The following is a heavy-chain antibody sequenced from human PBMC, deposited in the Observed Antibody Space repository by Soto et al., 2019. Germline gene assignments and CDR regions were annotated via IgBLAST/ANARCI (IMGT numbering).Heavy chain of an antibody. CDR2: INTISGYT. Sequence: SVKGSCATSGYTFTGNYIHWVRQAPGQGLEWMGWINTISGYTEYAQKFQGRVTMTRDTSISTAYMDLRSLISDDTAVYYCARVRRSPYAMDVWGQGTTVTVSS. V-gene: IGHV1-2*02. J-gene: IGHJ6*02. D-gene: IGHD2-2*01. CDR3: ARVRRSPYAMDV. CDR1: GYTFTGNY.